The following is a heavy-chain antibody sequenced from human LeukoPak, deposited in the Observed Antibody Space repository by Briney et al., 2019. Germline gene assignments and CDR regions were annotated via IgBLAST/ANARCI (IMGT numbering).Heavy chain of an antibody. CDR3: ARALTMIVVVPDY. J-gene: IGHJ4*02. CDR1: GYTFTGYY. CDR2: INPNSGGT. D-gene: IGHD3-22*01. V-gene: IGHV1-2*02. Sequence: ASVKVSCKASGYTFTGYYMHWVRQAPGQGLEWMGWINPNSGGTNYAQKFQGRVTMTRDTPISTAYMELSRLRSDDTAVYYCARALTMIVVVPDYWGQGTLVTVSS.